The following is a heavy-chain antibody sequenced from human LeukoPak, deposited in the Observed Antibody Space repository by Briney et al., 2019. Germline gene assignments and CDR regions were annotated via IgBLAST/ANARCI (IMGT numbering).Heavy chain of an antibody. V-gene: IGHV4-59*01. D-gene: IGHD3-22*01. CDR3: ARGGVYYYDSSGYLLPPYFDY. CDR1: GGSISSYY. CDR2: IYDTGRI. J-gene: IGHJ4*02. Sequence: SETLSLTCTVSGGSISSYYWSWIRQPPGKGLECIGYIYDTGRINYNPSLKSRVTISVDTSKNQFSLKLSSVTAAGTAVFYCARGGVYYYDSSGYLLPPYFDYWGQGTLVTVSS.